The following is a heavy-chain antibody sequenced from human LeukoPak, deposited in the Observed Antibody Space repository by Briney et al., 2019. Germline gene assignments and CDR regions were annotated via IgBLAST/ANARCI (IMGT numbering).Heavy chain of an antibody. J-gene: IGHJ4*02. Sequence: SVKVSCKASGGTFSSYAISWVRQAPGQGLEWMGGIIPIFGTANYAQKFQGRVTITADKSTSTAYMELSSLRSEDTAVYYCASTSGPGSYLVDYWGQGTLVTDSS. D-gene: IGHD3-10*01. CDR3: ASTSGPGSYLVDY. V-gene: IGHV1-69*06. CDR1: GGTFSSYA. CDR2: IIPIFGTA.